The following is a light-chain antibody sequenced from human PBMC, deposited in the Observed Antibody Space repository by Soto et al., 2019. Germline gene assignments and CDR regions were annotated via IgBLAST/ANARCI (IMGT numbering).Light chain of an antibody. CDR3: QQYNNWSFT. J-gene: IGKJ5*01. CDR1: QSVNSN. Sequence: EIVMTQSPATLSVSPGERATLSCRASQSVNSNLAWYQQKPGQAPRLLIYGASTRATGIPARFSGSGSGTEFTLTISSLQSEDFAVYYCQQYNNWSFTFGQGTRLEIK. V-gene: IGKV3-15*01. CDR2: GAS.